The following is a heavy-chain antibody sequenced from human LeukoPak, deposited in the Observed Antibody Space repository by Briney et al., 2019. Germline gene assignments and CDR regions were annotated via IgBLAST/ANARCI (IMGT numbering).Heavy chain of an antibody. Sequence: GASVKVSCKASGYTFTSYGISWVRQAPGQGLEWMGWISAYNGNTNYAQKLQDRVTMTTDTSTSTAYMELRSLRSDDTAVYYCARHDYYGSGSYYSWFDPWGQGTLVTVSS. V-gene: IGHV1-18*01. CDR3: ARHDYYGSGSYYSWFDP. J-gene: IGHJ5*02. CDR1: GYTFTSYG. CDR2: ISAYNGNT. D-gene: IGHD3-10*01.